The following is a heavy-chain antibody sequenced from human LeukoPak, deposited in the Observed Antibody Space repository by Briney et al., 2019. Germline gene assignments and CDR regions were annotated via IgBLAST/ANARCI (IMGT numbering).Heavy chain of an antibody. J-gene: IGHJ3*02. CDR1: GYSFTSYW. Sequence: GESLEISCKGSGYSFTSYWIGWVRQMPGKGLEWMGIIYPGDSDTRYSPSFQGQVTISADKSISTAYLQWSSLKASDTAMYYCARLVPASYDSSGNSDAFDIWGQGTMVTVSS. D-gene: IGHD3-22*01. CDR2: IYPGDSDT. CDR3: ARLVPASYDSSGNSDAFDI. V-gene: IGHV5-51*01.